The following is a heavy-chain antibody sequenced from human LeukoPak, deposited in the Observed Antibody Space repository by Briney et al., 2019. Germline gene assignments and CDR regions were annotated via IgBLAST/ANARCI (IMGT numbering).Heavy chain of an antibody. V-gene: IGHV4-34*01. CDR1: GGSFSGYY. Sequence: TSETLSLTCAVYGGSFSGYYWSWIRQPPGKGLEWIGEINHSGSTNYNPSLKSRVTISVDTSKNQFSLKLSSVTAADTAVYYCAIEAAAGNYFDYWGQGTLATVSS. CDR3: AIEAAAGNYFDY. CDR2: INHSGST. D-gene: IGHD6-13*01. J-gene: IGHJ4*02.